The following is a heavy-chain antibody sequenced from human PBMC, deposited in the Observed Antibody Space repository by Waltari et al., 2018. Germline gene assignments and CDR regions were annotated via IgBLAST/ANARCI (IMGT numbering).Heavy chain of an antibody. D-gene: IGHD2-21*01. V-gene: IGHV1-69*05. CDR3: ARDVGAYSGGDCSYAFDI. J-gene: IGHJ3*02. Sequence: QVQLVQSGAEVKKPGSSVKVSCKASGGTFSSYAISWVRQAPGQGLEWMGGIIPIFGTANYAQKFQGRVTITTDESTSTAYMELSSLRSEDTAVYYCARDVGAYSGGDCSYAFDIWGQGTMVTVSS. CDR2: IIPIFGTA. CDR1: GGTFSSYA.